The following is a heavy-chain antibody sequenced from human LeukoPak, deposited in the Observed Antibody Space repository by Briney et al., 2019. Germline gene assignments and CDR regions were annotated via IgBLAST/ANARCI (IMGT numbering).Heavy chain of an antibody. CDR3: AKCRVWGSYRSAFDY. CDR2: IRGSGGST. V-gene: IGHV3-23*01. D-gene: IGHD3-16*02. CDR1: GFTFSSYA. Sequence: AGGSLRLSCAASGFTFSSYAMSGVRQAPGRGLEWVSAIRGSGGSTYYADSVEGRFTISRDNSKNTLYLQMNSVRAEDTAVYYCAKCRVWGSYRSAFDYWGQGTLVTVSS. J-gene: IGHJ4*02.